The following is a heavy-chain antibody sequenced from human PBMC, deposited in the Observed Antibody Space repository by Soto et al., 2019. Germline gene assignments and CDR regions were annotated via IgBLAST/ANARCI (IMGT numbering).Heavy chain of an antibody. J-gene: IGHJ6*02. CDR1: GGSFSGYY. D-gene: IGHD3-10*01. Sequence: QVQLQQWGAGLLKPSETLSLSCAVYGGSFSGYYWSWIRQPPGKGLEWIGEINHSGSTNYNPSLNRCVPLSVDTSKNHFSLKLSSVPAADTAVYYCARANLLLWFGELLYKRGGYYYYGMDVWGQGTTVTVSS. CDR2: INHSGST. V-gene: IGHV4-34*01. CDR3: ARANLLLWFGELLYKRGGYYYYGMDV.